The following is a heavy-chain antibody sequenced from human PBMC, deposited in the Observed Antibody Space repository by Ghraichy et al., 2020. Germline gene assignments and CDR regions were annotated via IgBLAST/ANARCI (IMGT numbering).Heavy chain of an antibody. CDR2: IDWDDDK. J-gene: IGHJ4*02. CDR3: ARLSAVAVGYFDY. D-gene: IGHD6-19*01. Sequence: SGPTLVKPTQTLTLTCTFSGFSLNTNEMCVSWIRQPPGKALEWLARIDWDDDKYYSASLKTRLTISKDTSKNQVVLTMTNMDPVDTATYYCARLSAVAVGYFDYWGQGTLVTVSS. CDR1: GFSLNTNEMC. V-gene: IGHV2-70*11.